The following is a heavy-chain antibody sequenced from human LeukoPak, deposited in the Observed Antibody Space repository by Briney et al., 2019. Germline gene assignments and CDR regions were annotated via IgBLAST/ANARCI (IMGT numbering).Heavy chain of an antibody. CDR3: AREEVPWVTMVRGDLTFDAFDI. J-gene: IGHJ3*02. CDR1: GGSISSSSYY. CDR2: IYYSGST. Sequence: TSETLSLTCTVSGGSISSSSYYWGWIRQPPGKGLEWIGSIYYSGSTYYNPSLKSRVTISVDTSKNQFSLKLSSVTAADTAVYYCAREEVPWVTMVRGDLTFDAFDIWGQGTMVTVSS. V-gene: IGHV4-39*02. D-gene: IGHD3-10*01.